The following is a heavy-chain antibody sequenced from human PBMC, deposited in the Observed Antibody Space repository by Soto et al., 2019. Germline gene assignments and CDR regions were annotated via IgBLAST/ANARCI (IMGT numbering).Heavy chain of an antibody. D-gene: IGHD6-19*01. CDR2: ISYDGSNK. Sequence: QVQLVESGGGVVQPGRSLRLSCAASGFTFSSYGMHWVRQAPGKGLEWVAVISYDGSNKYYADSVKGRFTISRDNSKNTLYLQMNSLRAGDKAVYYWAKDLAVAGHWGQGTLVTVSS. J-gene: IGHJ4*02. V-gene: IGHV3-30*18. CDR3: AKDLAVAGH. CDR1: GFTFSSYG.